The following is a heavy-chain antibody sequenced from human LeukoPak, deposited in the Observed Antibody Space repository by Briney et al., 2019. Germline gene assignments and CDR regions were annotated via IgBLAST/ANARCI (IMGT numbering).Heavy chain of an antibody. J-gene: IGHJ4*02. CDR3: AKYIVATNSNLVAATRRYFDY. D-gene: IGHD2-15*01. V-gene: IGHV3-74*01. Sequence: GGSLRLSCAASGFTFSSYWMHWVRQAPGKGLVWVSRINSDGSSTSYADSVKGRFTISRDNAKNTLYLQMNSLSAEDTAVYYCAKYIVATNSNLVAATRRYFDYWGQGTLVTVSS. CDR2: INSDGSST. CDR1: GFTFSSYW.